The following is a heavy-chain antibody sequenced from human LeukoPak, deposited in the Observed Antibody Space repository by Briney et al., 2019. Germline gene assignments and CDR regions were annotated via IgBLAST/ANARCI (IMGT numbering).Heavy chain of an antibody. CDR3: AREREERGYSYGYNY. Sequence: SETLSLTCTVSGGSVSSGSYYWSWIRQPPGKGLEWIGYIYYSRSTNYNPSLKSRVTISVDTSKNQFSLKLSSVTAADTAVYYCAREREERGYSYGYNYWGQGTLVTVSS. D-gene: IGHD5-18*01. CDR1: GGSVSSGSYY. V-gene: IGHV4-61*01. CDR2: IYYSRST. J-gene: IGHJ4*02.